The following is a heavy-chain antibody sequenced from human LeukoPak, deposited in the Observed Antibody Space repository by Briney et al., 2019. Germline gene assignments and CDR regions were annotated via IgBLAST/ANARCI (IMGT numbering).Heavy chain of an antibody. CDR1: GGSISSYY. D-gene: IGHD6-19*01. CDR3: ARHGDSGWYEVDY. CDR2: IYYSGNT. V-gene: IGHV4-59*08. J-gene: IGHJ4*02. Sequence: SETLSLTCTVSGGSISSYYWSWIRQPPGKGLEWIGYIYYSGNTNYNPSLKSRVTISVDTSKNQFSLKLSSVTAADTAVYYCARHGDSGWYEVDYWGQGTLVTVSS.